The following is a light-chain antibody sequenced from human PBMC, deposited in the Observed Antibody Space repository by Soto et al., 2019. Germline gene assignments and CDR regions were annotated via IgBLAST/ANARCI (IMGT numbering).Light chain of an antibody. CDR2: KAS. J-gene: IGKJ4*01. Sequence: DIQMTQSPSTLSASVGDRVTITCRASQSVSTWLVWYQQKPGKAPILLIYKASSLEIGVPSRFSGSGSGTEFTLTISSLQPDDFATYFCQQYNNYPRTFGGGTKVEI. V-gene: IGKV1-5*03. CDR3: QQYNNYPRT. CDR1: QSVSTW.